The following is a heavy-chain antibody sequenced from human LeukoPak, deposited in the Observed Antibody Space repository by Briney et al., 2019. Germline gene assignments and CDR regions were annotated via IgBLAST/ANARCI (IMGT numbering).Heavy chain of an antibody. J-gene: IGHJ4*02. V-gene: IGHV3-7*01. CDR2: IKQDGSEK. D-gene: IGHD3-9*01. Sequence: GGSLRLSCAASGFTFSSYWMSWVRQAPGKGLEWVANIKQDGSEKYYVDSVKGRFTISRDNAKNSLYLQMNSLRAEDTAVYYCARDSRYFDWSHYFDYWGQGTLVTVSS. CDR1: GFTFSSYW. CDR3: ARDSRYFDWSHYFDY.